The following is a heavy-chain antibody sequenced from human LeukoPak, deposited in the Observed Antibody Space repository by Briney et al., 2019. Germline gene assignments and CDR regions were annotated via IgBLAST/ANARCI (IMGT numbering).Heavy chain of an antibody. D-gene: IGHD4-11*01. Sequence: SETLSLTCTVSGYSISSGYYWGWIRQPPGKGLEWIGSIYHSGSTYYNPSLKSRVTISVDTSKNQFSLKLSSVTAADTAVYYCARSSVFSNPFDYWGQGTLVTVSS. CDR1: GYSISSGYY. V-gene: IGHV4-38-2*02. CDR3: ARSSVFSNPFDY. CDR2: IYHSGST. J-gene: IGHJ4*02.